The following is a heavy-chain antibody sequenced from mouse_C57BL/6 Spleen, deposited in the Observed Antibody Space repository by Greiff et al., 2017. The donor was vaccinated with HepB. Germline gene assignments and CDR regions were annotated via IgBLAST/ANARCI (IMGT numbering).Heavy chain of an antibody. CDR2: IDPSDSYT. CDR1: GYTFTSYW. D-gene: IGHD2-2*01. CDR3: ARTVYGYDGGFAD. V-gene: IGHV1-69*01. J-gene: IGHJ3*01. Sequence: VQLQQSGAELVMPGASVKLSCKASGYTFTSYWMHWVKQRPGQGLEWIGEIDPSDSYTNYNQKFKGKSTLTVDKSSRTAYMQLSSLTSEDSAVYYYARTVYGYDGGFADWGQGTLVTVSA.